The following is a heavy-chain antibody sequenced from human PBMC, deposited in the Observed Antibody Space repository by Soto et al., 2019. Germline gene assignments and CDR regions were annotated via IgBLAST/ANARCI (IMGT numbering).Heavy chain of an antibody. D-gene: IGHD3-3*01. CDR2: MNPNSGNT. CDR1: GYTFTSYD. Sequence: QVQLVQSGAEVKKPGASVKVSCKASGYTFTSYDINWVRQATGQGLEWMGWMNPNSGNTGYAQKFQGRFTMTRNTSISTAYMELSSLRSEDTAVYYCARGRGVLRFLEWPNGGLGYWGQGTLVTVSS. J-gene: IGHJ4*02. V-gene: IGHV1-8*01. CDR3: ARGRGVLRFLEWPNGGLGY.